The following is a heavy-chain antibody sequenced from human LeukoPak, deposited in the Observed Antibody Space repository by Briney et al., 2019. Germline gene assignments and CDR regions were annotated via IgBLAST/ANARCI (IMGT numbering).Heavy chain of an antibody. V-gene: IGHV3-74*01. D-gene: IGHD1-26*01. J-gene: IGHJ4*02. CDR3: ARDLTIVQTPGDDFDF. CDR2: ITPNGDFA. CDR1: GLPFSGYW. Sequence: GGSLRLSCAASGLPFSGYWMHWVRQAPGEGLVWVSRITPNGDFANYADSVRGRFTISRDNAKNMLYLQMYSLRAEDTAVYYCARDLTIVQTPGDDFDFWGLGTLVTVSS.